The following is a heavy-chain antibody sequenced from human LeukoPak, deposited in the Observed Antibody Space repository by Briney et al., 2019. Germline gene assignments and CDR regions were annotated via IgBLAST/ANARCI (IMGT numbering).Heavy chain of an antibody. CDR1: GFTFSSYG. CDR2: ISSSSSTI. V-gene: IGHV3-48*04. Sequence: PGRSLRLSCAASGFTFSSYGMHWVRQAPGKGLEWVSYISSSSSTIYYADSVKGRFTISRDNAKNSLYLQMNSLRAEDTAVYYCARESFTSGWEFDYWGQGTLVTVSS. D-gene: IGHD6-19*01. CDR3: ARESFTSGWEFDY. J-gene: IGHJ4*02.